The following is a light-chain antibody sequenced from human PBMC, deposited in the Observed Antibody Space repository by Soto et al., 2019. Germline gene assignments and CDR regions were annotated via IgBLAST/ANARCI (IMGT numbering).Light chain of an antibody. CDR2: GAS. V-gene: IGKV3-20*01. CDR1: QSISSSC. CDR3: QQFSRYPLT. Sequence: PGGRVNLACRASQSISSSCLTWYQRKPGQAPRLLIYGASTRATGIPDRFSGGGSGTDFTLTISRLEPEDFAVYYCQQFSRYPLTFGGGTKVDIK. J-gene: IGKJ4*01.